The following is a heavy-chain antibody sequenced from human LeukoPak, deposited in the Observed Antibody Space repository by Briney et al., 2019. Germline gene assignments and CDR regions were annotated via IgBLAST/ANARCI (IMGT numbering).Heavy chain of an antibody. V-gene: IGHV1-46*01. CDR2: ISPSGGST. D-gene: IGHD2-2*01. CDR1: GYTFTSYY. Sequence: ASVNVSCKASGYTFTSYYIHWVRQAPGQGLEWMGIISPSGGSTSYAQKFQGRVTMTRDTSTSTVYMDLNSLRSEDTAVYFCARSGSSTSCPRDYWGQGTLVTVSS. CDR3: ARSGSSTSCPRDY. J-gene: IGHJ4*02.